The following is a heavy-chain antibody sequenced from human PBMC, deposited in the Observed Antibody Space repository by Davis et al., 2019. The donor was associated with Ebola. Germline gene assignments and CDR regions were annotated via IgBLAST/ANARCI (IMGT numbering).Heavy chain of an antibody. V-gene: IGHV3-23*01. J-gene: IGHJ1*01. CDR3: VKDMIREGITSPHPDFQH. CDR1: GFPFYNFD. Sequence: GGSLRLSCAASGFPFYNFDITCVRQAPGKGLEWVSAITGNGGSTYYADSVKGRFTISRDNSKDTVYLQLYSLRAEDTAVYYCVKDMIREGITSPHPDFQHWGQGTLVTVSS. D-gene: IGHD3-22*01. CDR2: ITGNGGST.